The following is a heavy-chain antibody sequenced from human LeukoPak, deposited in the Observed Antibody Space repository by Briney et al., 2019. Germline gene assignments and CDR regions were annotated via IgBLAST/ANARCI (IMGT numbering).Heavy chain of an antibody. V-gene: IGHV3-33*01. CDR3: ATSPDYPPYYYYYMDV. Sequence: GGSLRLSCAASGFTFSSYGMHWVRQAPGKGLEWVAVIWYDGSDKYYADSVKGRFTISRDNSKNTLYPQMNSLRAEDTAVYYCATSPDYPPYYYYYMDVWGKGTTVTVSS. J-gene: IGHJ6*03. CDR2: IWYDGSDK. D-gene: IGHD4-11*01. CDR1: GFTFSSYG.